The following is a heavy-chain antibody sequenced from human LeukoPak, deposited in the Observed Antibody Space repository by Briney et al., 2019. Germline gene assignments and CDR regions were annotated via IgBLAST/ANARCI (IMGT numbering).Heavy chain of an antibody. Sequence: RGESLKISCKGSGYSFPTYWIAWVRQMPGKGLEWMGIIYPDDSDTRYSPSFQGQVTISADKSISTAYLQWSSLKASDTAMYYCARPGIHDSSGYYYDYWGQGTLVTVSS. CDR2: IYPDDSDT. D-gene: IGHD3-22*01. V-gene: IGHV5-51*01. J-gene: IGHJ4*02. CDR1: GYSFPTYW. CDR3: ARPGIHDSSGYYYDY.